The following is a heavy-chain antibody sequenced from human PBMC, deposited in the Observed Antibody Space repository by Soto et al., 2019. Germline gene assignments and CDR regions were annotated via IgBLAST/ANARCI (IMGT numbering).Heavy chain of an antibody. Sequence: GGSLRLSCAASGFTFSSYGMSWVRQAPGKGLEWVPGISGTGGSTYYADSVKGRFTISRDNSKNTLFLQMDSLRAEDTAVYYCARKSDCSGGSCPYYFDYWGQGTLVTVSS. CDR3: ARKSDCSGGSCPYYFDY. CDR1: GFTFSSYG. V-gene: IGHV3-23*01. CDR2: ISGTGGST. J-gene: IGHJ4*02. D-gene: IGHD2-15*01.